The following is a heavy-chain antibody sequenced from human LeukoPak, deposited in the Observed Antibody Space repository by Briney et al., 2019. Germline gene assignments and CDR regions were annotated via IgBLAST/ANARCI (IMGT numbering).Heavy chain of an antibody. CDR3: ARDRYSSGWTHFDP. CDR1: GFTVSSNY. Sequence: GGSLRLSCAASGFTVSSNYMSWVRQAPGKGLEWVSVIYSCGSTYYADSVQGRFTISRGNSKNTLYLQMNSLRAEDTAVYYCARDRYSSGWTHFDPWGQGTLVTVSS. V-gene: IGHV3-66*03. J-gene: IGHJ5*02. CDR2: IYSCGST. D-gene: IGHD6-19*01.